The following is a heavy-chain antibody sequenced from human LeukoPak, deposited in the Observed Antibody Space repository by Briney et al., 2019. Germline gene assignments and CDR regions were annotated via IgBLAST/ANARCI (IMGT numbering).Heavy chain of an antibody. CDR2: ISGSGGST. CDR1: VFTFRRYI. CDR3: ARDTYSSLLY. Sequence: PGGSLSLTFRSCVFTFRRYIRRWERQSPGQGLEWVSVISGSGGSTYYADSVRGRFTISRDNSKNTVDLQVNSLRAEDTAVYYCARDTYSSLLYWGQGTLVTVSS. J-gene: IGHJ4*02. D-gene: IGHD5-18*01. V-gene: IGHV3-23*01.